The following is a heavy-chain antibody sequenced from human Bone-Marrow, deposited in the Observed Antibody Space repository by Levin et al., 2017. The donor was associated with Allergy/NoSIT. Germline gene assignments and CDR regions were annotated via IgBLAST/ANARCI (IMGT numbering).Heavy chain of an antibody. CDR3: VSGSIDSRYYFDF. CDR1: GFTINTYW. J-gene: IGHJ4*02. CDR2: IKSDGKTT. V-gene: IGHV3-74*01. Sequence: GGSLRLSCAASGFTINTYWMHWVRQAPGKGLVWVSHIKSDGKTTNYADSVKGRFTISRDNAKNTLYLQMNSLRAEDTAVYFCVSGSIDSRYYFDFWGQGTLVTVSS. D-gene: IGHD2-15*01.